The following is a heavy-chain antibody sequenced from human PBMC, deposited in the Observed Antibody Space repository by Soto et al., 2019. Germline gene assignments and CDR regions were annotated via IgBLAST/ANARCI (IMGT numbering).Heavy chain of an antibody. CDR2: INPSGGST. Sequence: GASVKVSCKASGYTFTSYYMHWVRQAPGQGLEWMGIINPSGGSTSYAQKFQGRVTMTRDTSTSTVYMELSSLRSEDTAVYYCARDHQLNWNYPYYYYGMDVWGQGTTVTVSS. V-gene: IGHV1-46*01. D-gene: IGHD1-7*01. CDR1: GYTFTSYY. CDR3: ARDHQLNWNYPYYYYGMDV. J-gene: IGHJ6*02.